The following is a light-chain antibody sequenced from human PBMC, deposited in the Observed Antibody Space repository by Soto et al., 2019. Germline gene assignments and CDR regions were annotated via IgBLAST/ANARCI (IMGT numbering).Light chain of an antibody. CDR2: GAS. Sequence: EIVLTQSPGTLSLSPGERATLSCRASQSVTSNYLAWYQQKPGQAPRLLIYGASTRAAGVPDRFSGSGSGTDFTLTITRLEPDDFAVYYCQQYGRSPLLYTFGQGTKVGVK. CDR1: QSVTSNY. V-gene: IGKV3-20*01. J-gene: IGKJ2*01. CDR3: QQYGRSPLLYT.